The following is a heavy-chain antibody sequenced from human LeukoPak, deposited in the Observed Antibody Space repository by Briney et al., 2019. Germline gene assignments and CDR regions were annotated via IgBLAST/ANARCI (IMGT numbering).Heavy chain of an antibody. CDR3: ARDSHGYYYGSGSYPPGGYYYGIDV. D-gene: IGHD3-10*01. CDR2: IIPIFGTA. CDR1: GGTFSSYA. J-gene: IGHJ6*04. Sequence: EASVKVSCKASGGTFSSYAISWVRQAPGQGLEWMGGIIPIFGTANYAQKFQGRVTITADESTSTAYMELSSLRSEDTAVYYCARDSHGYYYGSGSYPPGGYYYGIDVWGKGTTVTVSS. V-gene: IGHV1-69*13.